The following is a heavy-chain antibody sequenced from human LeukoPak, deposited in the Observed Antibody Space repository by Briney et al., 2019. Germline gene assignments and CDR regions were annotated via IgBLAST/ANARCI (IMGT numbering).Heavy chain of an antibody. CDR1: GDSVSSNGAT. CDR2: TFYRSRWYT. Sequence: SQTLSLTCALSGDSVSSNGATWNWIRQSPSRGLEWLGRTFYRSRWYTDYAPYMRGRITVNPDISRNEFSLELHSVTPEDTAVYYCVRDGELGLDAIDILGHGTLVTVSS. J-gene: IGHJ3*02. CDR3: VRDGELGLDAIDI. D-gene: IGHD7-27*01. V-gene: IGHV6-1*01.